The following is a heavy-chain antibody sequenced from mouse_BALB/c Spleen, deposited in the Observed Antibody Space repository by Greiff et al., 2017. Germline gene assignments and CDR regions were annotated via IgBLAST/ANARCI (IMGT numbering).Heavy chain of an antibody. D-gene: IGHD2-14*01. CDR1: GYSFTSYW. Sequence: VQLQQSGAELVRPGTSVKISCKASGYSFTSYWMHWVKQRPGQGLEWIGAIYPGNSDTSYNQKFKGKAKLTAVTSASTAYMELSSLTNEDSAVYYCSYRYDYAMDYWGQGTSVTVSS. J-gene: IGHJ4*01. V-gene: IGHV1-5*01. CDR3: SYRYDYAMDY. CDR2: IYPGNSDT.